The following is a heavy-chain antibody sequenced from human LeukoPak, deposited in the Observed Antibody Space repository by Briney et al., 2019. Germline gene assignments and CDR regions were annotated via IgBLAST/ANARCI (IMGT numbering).Heavy chain of an antibody. CDR2: IYYSGST. CDR3: AGSYYYDSSGYTDYFDY. D-gene: IGHD3-22*01. J-gene: IGHJ4*02. V-gene: IGHV4-59*01. CDR1: GGPISSYY. Sequence: SETLSLTCTVSGGPISSYYWSWIRQPPGKGLEWIGYIYYSGSTNYNPSLKSRVTISVDTSKNQFSLKLSPVTAADTAVYYCAGSYYYDSSGYTDYFDYWGQGTLVTVSS.